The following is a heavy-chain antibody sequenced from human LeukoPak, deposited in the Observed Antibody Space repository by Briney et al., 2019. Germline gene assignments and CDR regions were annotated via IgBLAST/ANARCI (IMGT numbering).Heavy chain of an antibody. D-gene: IGHD3-3*01. CDR1: GGSISSSSYY. V-gene: IGHV4-39*01. CDR3: ARPGGQWSGSEFDY. Sequence: PSETLSLTCTVSGGSISSSSYYWGWIRQPPGKGLEWIGSIYYSGSTYYNPSLKSRVTISVDTSKNQFSLKLSSVTAADTAVYYCARPGGQWSGSEFDYWGQGTLVTVSS. CDR2: IYYSGST. J-gene: IGHJ4*02.